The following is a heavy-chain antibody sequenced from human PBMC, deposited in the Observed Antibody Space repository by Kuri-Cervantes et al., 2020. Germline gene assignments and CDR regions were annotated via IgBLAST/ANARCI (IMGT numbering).Heavy chain of an antibody. CDR3: VRDRPFLWIDTYYYYYGMDV. J-gene: IGHJ6*02. CDR2: ITSSNDK. CDR1: GFSFSSYW. D-gene: IGHD2-2*03. V-gene: IGHV3-69-1*01. Sequence: GESLKISCAASGFSFSSYWMSWVRQAPGKGLEWVSSITSSNDKYYADSMKGRFTISRDNAKNSLYLQMNSLRADDTAVYYCVRDRPFLWIDTYYYYYGMDVWGQGTTVTVSS.